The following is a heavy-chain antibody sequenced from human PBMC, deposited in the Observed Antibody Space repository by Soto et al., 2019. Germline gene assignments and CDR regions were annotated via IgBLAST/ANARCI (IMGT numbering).Heavy chain of an antibody. J-gene: IGHJ4*02. D-gene: IGHD2-2*01. V-gene: IGHV5-10-1*01. CDR3: ARRYCSRADCYSDS. Sequence: PGESLKISCHGSGYTFYSSGIVWVRQVPGKGLEWVGRIDPGDSSATYSPTFQGHVTISADRSTRSAYLQWRSLRASDTAIYFCARRYCSRADCYSDSWGQGSLVTVSS. CDR2: IDPGDSSA. CDR1: GYTFYSSG.